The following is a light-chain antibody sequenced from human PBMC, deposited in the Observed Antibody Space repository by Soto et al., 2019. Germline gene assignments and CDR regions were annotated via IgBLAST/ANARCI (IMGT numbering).Light chain of an antibody. CDR3: RSYTSSSTLEV. CDR2: EVS. Sequence: QSALTQPACVSGSPGQSITISCTGTSSDVGGYNYVSWYQQHPGKAPKLMIYEVSNRPSGVSNRFSGSKSGNTASLTISGLQAEDEADYYCRSYTSSSTLEVVVGGTKLTVL. J-gene: IGLJ3*02. V-gene: IGLV2-14*01. CDR1: SSDVGGYNY.